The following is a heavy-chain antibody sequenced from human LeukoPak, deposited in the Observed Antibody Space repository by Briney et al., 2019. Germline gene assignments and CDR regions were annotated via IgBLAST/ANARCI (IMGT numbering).Heavy chain of an antibody. Sequence: GGSLRLSCAAPGFSFSSNWMGWVRQAPGKGLEWVAHIKRDGSQKYYLGSVKGRFTISRDNAKNSLYLQMNSLRVEDTAVYYCARLGLEVGGPNWFDPWGQGTLVTVSS. J-gene: IGHJ5*02. D-gene: IGHD1-1*01. CDR3: ARLGLEVGGPNWFDP. CDR2: IKRDGSQK. V-gene: IGHV3-7*01. CDR1: GFSFSSNW.